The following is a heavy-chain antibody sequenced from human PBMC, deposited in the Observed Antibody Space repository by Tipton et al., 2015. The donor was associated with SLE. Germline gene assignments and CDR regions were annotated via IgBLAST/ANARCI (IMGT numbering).Heavy chain of an antibody. J-gene: IGHJ3*02. CDR3: AGVSRDAFEI. Sequence: TLSLTCAVYGGSFSGYYWSWIRQPPGKGLEWIGEINHSGSTNYSPPLKSRVTMSVDTSKNQFSLKLSSVTAADTAVYYCAGVSRDAFEIWGQGTMVTVSS. V-gene: IGHV4-34*01. CDR1: GGSFSGYY. D-gene: IGHD5/OR15-5a*01. CDR2: INHSGST.